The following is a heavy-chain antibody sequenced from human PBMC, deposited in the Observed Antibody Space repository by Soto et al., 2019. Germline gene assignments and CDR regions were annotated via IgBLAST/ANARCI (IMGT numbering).Heavy chain of an antibody. CDR2: IYYRGST. CDR3: ARGTPSAEAYFDY. D-gene: IGHD3-10*01. V-gene: IGHV4-59*01. CDR1: GGSISSYY. J-gene: IGHJ4*02. Sequence: QVQLQESGPGLVKPSETLSLTCTVSGGSISSYYWSWIRQPPGKGLEWIGYIYYRGSTNYNTSRKSRVTISVDTSKTQFSLKLSSVTAADTAVYYCARGTPSAEAYFDYWGQGTLVTVSS.